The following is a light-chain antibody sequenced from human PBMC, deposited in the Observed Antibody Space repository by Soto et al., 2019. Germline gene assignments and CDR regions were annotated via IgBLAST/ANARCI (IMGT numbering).Light chain of an antibody. CDR2: GSS. J-gene: IGKJ2*01. CDR3: QQYGNSPFT. V-gene: IGKV3-20*01. Sequence: EIVLTQSPVTLSLSPGETATLSCRASQSVSSSYLAWYQQKPGQAPRLLMYGSSSRATGIPDRFSGSGSGTDFTLTISTLEPEDFAVYYCQQYGNSPFTFGQGTKVDIK. CDR1: QSVSSSY.